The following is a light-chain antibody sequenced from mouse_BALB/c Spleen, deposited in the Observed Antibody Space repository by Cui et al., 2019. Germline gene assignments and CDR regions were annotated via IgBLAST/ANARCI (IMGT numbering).Light chain of an antibody. J-gene: IGKJ2*01. CDR1: ENIYSN. Sequence: DIQMTQSPAFLSVSAGETVTITCRASENIYSNLAWYQQKQGEAPQLMVYAATNLADGVPSRFSGSGSGTQYSLKINSLQSEDFGSYYCQHFWGTPYTFGGGTKLEIK. V-gene: IGKV12-46*01. CDR2: AAT. CDR3: QHFWGTPYT.